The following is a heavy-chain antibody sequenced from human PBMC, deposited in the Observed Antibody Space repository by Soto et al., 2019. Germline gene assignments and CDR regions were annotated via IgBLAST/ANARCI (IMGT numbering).Heavy chain of an antibody. Sequence: QVQLVESGGGVVQPGGSLRLSCTASGFTFSSYTLDWVRQAPGKGLEWVAVISYDENNKFYADSVKGRFTISRDNSKNTLYLQMTSLRSEDTALYFCARDSWSSRGPLDYWGQGTLVTVSS. V-gene: IGHV3-30-3*01. CDR1: GFTFSSYT. J-gene: IGHJ4*02. CDR3: ARDSWSSRGPLDY. D-gene: IGHD3-3*01. CDR2: ISYDENNK.